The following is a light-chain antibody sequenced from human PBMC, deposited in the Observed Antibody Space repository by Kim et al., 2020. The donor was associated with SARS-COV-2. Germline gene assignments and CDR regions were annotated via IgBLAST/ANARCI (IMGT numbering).Light chain of an antibody. V-gene: IGKV3-11*01. CDR1: RSISSY. J-gene: IGKJ1*01. CDR2: DAS. Sequence: LSPWERATPSGRASRSISSYLAWYQQKPGQPPRLLIYDASDRATGIPVRFSGSGSGTDFTLTISSLEPEDCAVYYCQQRGNWPWTFGQGTKVDIK. CDR3: QQRGNWPWT.